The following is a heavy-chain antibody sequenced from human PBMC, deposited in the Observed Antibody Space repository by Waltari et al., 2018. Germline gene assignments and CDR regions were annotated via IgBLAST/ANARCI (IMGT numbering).Heavy chain of an antibody. V-gene: IGHV3-33*01. Sequence: QVQLVESGGGVVQPGRSLRLSCAASGFTFSSYGMHWVRQAPGKGLEWVAVIWYDGSNKYYADSVKGRFTLSRDNSKNTLYLQMNSLRAEDTAVYYCARDRPAFRYSSSYYFDYWGQGTLVTVSS. CDR3: ARDRPAFRYSSSYYFDY. CDR2: IWYDGSNK. J-gene: IGHJ4*02. CDR1: GFTFSSYG. D-gene: IGHD6-6*01.